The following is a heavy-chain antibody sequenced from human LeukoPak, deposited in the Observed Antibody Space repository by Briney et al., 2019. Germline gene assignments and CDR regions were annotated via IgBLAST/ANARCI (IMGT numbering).Heavy chain of an antibody. V-gene: IGHV3-53*01. CDR2: IYSGGST. CDR1: GFTVSSNY. Sequence: GGSLRLSRAASGFTVSSNYMSWVRQAPGKGLEWVSVIYSGGSTYYADSVKGRFTISRDNSKNTLFLQMNSLRAEDTAVYYCAKDPERWLQIIDYWGQGTLVTVSS. CDR3: AKDPERWLQIIDY. D-gene: IGHD5-24*01. J-gene: IGHJ4*02.